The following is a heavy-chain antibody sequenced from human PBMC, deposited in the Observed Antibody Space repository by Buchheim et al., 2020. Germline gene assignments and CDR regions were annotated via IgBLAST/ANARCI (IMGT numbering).Heavy chain of an antibody. V-gene: IGHV3-23*01. J-gene: IGHJ6*02. Sequence: EVHLLESGGDLVQPGGSLRLSCAASGFTFSSYAMSWVRQAPGKGLEWVSSMSGSGGSTYYADSVKGRFTLSRDNSKNKLYLQMISLRAEDTAVYYCAKVVGSSGSGGYYYYGMDVWGQGTT. CDR3: AKVVGSSGSGGYYYYGMDV. D-gene: IGHD6-19*01. CDR2: MSGSGGST. CDR1: GFTFSSYA.